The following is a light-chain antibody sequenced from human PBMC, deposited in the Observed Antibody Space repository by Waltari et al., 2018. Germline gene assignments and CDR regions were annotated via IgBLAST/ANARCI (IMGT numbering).Light chain of an antibody. Sequence: QSALTQPASVSGSPGPSLTISCTGLRSDLGSYHLVSWFQQHPDKAPKPLISEVSKRPSEVSNRFSGSASGNTAYLTISGLQAEDEADYYCCSSPESSTSWVFGGGTKLTVL. CDR1: RSDLGSYHL. CDR3: CSSPESSTSWV. CDR2: EVS. V-gene: IGLV2-23*02. J-gene: IGLJ3*02.